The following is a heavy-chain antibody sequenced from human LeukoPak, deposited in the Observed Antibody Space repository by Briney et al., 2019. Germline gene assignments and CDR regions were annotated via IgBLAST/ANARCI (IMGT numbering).Heavy chain of an antibody. CDR1: GGSISGYY. CDR3: ARRSGYCSGGSCYLYFDY. CDR2: IYYSGST. D-gene: IGHD2-15*01. Sequence: SETLSLTCTVSGGSISGYYWSWIRQPPGKGLEWIGYIYYSGSTNYNPSLKSRVTISVDTSKNQFSLKLSSVTAADTAVYFCARRSGYCSGGSCYLYFDYWGQGTLVTVSS. J-gene: IGHJ4*02. V-gene: IGHV4-59*08.